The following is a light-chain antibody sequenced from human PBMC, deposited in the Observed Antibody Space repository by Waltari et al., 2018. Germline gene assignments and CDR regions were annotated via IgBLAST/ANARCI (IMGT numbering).Light chain of an antibody. CDR3: QSADSSRTSVV. CDR1: PLAKQY. Sequence: SYELTQPPSVSVSPGQTARITCSGDPLAKQYAYWYQHKAGQVPVGEIDKDSESPSGNHERYLGPTSGTIVTLIISGVQSGDEADYDCQSADSSRTSVVFGGGTKLSVL. CDR2: KDS. V-gene: IGLV3-25*03. J-gene: IGLJ2*01.